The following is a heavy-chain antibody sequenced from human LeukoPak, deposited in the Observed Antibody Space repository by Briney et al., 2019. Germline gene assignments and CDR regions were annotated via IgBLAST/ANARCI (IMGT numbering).Heavy chain of an antibody. Sequence: GGSLRLPCAASGFTFSSYAMSWVRQAPGKGLEWVSYISSSGSTIYYADSVKGRFTISRDNAKNSLYLQMNSLRAEDTAVYYCARDKASDIVVVVADTPYYYYYGMDVWGQGTTVTVSS. D-gene: IGHD2-15*01. V-gene: IGHV3-48*04. CDR2: ISSSGSTI. J-gene: IGHJ6*02. CDR1: GFTFSSYA. CDR3: ARDKASDIVVVVADTPYYYYYGMDV.